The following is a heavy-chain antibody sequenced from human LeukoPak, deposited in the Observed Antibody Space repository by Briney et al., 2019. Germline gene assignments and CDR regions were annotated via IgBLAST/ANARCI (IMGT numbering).Heavy chain of an antibody. CDR1: GGSFSGYY. D-gene: IGHD4-11*01. V-gene: IGHV4-34*01. CDR3: AKEYKPSDPRDDYSNWLFDY. J-gene: IGHJ4*02. Sequence: PSETLSLTCAVYGGSFSGYYWSWIRQPPGKGLEWIGEINHSGSTNYNPSLKSRVTISVDTSKNQFSLKLSSVTAADTAVYYCAKEYKPSDPRDDYSNWLFDYWGQGTLVTVSS. CDR2: INHSGST.